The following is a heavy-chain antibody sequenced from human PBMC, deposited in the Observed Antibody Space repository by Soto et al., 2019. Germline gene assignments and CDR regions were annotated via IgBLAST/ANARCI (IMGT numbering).Heavy chain of an antibody. J-gene: IGHJ6*02. V-gene: IGHV1-8*01. Sequence: ASVKVSCKASGYTFTSYDINWLRQSTGQGLEWMGWMNPNSGNTGYAQKFQGRVTMTRNTSISTAYMELSSLRSEDTAVYYCARGWKRYFDWSHYYYYGMDVWGQGTTVTVSS. D-gene: IGHD3-9*01. CDR2: MNPNSGNT. CDR3: ARGWKRYFDWSHYYYYGMDV. CDR1: GYTFTSYD.